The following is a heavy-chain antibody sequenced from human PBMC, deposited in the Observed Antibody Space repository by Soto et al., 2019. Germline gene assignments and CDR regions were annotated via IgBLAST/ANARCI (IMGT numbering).Heavy chain of an antibody. Sequence: SETLSLTCTVSGGSITSGDYYWSWIRQTPGKGLEWIGYIYYSGSTYYNPSLKSRVTISVDTSKNQFSLKLSSVTAADTAVYYCVREMTPEDGRLNDYYGMDVWGQGTTVTVSS. CDR1: GGSITSGDYY. CDR3: VREMTPEDGRLNDYYGMDV. V-gene: IGHV4-30-4*01. CDR2: IYYSGST. D-gene: IGHD1-1*01. J-gene: IGHJ6*02.